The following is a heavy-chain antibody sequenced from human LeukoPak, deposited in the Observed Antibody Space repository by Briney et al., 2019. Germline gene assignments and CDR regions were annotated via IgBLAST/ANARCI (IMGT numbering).Heavy chain of an antibody. V-gene: IGHV4-38-2*02. CDR1: GYSISSGYY. CDR2: IYYSWDT. J-gene: IGHJ4*02. D-gene: IGHD3-22*01. Sequence: PSETLSLTCTVSGYSISSGYYWGWIRQPPGKGLEWIGSIYYSWDTYYNPSLKSRVTISVDTSKNQFSLKLSSVTAAATAVYYCATTSYYYDSPDYWGQGTLVTVSS. CDR3: ATTSYYYDSPDY.